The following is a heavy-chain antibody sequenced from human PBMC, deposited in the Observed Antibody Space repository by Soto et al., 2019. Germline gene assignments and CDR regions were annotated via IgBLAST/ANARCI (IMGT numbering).Heavy chain of an antibody. D-gene: IGHD3-16*01. CDR2: ISSSSSYI. V-gene: IGHV3-21*01. CDR3: ARYDYVWGDYFDY. Sequence: GGSLRLSCAASGFTFSSYSMNWVRQAPGKGLEWVSSISSSSSYIYYADSVKGRFTISRDNAKNSLYLQMNSLRAEDTAVYYCARYDYVWGDYFDYWGQGTLVTVSS. J-gene: IGHJ4*02. CDR1: GFTFSSYS.